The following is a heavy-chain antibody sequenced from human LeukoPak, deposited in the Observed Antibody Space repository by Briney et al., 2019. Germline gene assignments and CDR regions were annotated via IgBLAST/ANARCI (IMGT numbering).Heavy chain of an antibody. CDR3: ASPYYYDSSGYDDY. V-gene: IGHV3-74*01. J-gene: IGHJ4*02. CDR2: INSDGSST. Sequence: GGSLRLSCAASGFTFSSYWMHWVRQAPGKGLVRVSRINSDGSSTSYADSVKGRFTISRDNAKNTLYLQMNSLRAEDTAVYYCASPYYYDSSGYDDYWGQGTLVTVSS. CDR1: GFTFSSYW. D-gene: IGHD3-22*01.